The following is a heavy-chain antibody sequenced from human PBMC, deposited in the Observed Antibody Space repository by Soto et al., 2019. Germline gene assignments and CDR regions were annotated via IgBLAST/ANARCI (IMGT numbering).Heavy chain of an antibody. CDR3: ARVADIVLLPAAVCFDP. CDR1: GYTFTSYG. D-gene: IGHD2-2*01. J-gene: IGHJ5*02. V-gene: IGHV1-18*01. Sequence: QVQLVQSGAELKKPVASVKVSCKASGYTFTSYGISWVRQAPGQGLEWMGWISAYNGNTNYAQKLQGRVTITTDTSTSTAYMELRSLRADDTAVYYCARVADIVLLPAAVCFDPWGQGTMVTVSS. CDR2: ISAYNGNT.